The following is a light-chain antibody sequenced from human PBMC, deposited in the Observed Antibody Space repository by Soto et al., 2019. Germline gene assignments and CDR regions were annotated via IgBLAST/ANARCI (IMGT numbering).Light chain of an antibody. V-gene: IGKV4-1*01. Sequence: DIVMTQSPDSLAVSLGERATINCRSSQSVLYRSDNKNYLAWYQQKPGQPPKLLIYWASTRESGVPDRFSGSGSGTDFTLTISSLQTEDVAVYYCQQYYETLWTFGQGTKVEVK. J-gene: IGKJ1*01. CDR3: QQYYETLWT. CDR1: QSVLYRSDNKNY. CDR2: WAS.